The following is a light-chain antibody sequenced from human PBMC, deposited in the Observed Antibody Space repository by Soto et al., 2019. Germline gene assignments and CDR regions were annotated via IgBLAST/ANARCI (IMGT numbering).Light chain of an antibody. J-gene: IGLJ3*02. CDR2: GVS. CDR1: SSDVGGYNF. Sequence: QSALTQPASVSGSPGQSITISCTGTSSDVGGYNFVSWYQQHPGKVPQLMIYGVSNRPSGISNRFSGSKSGNTASLTISGLQAEDEADYYCSSYTSSTTLFGGGTKVTVL. V-gene: IGLV2-14*01. CDR3: SSYTSSTTL.